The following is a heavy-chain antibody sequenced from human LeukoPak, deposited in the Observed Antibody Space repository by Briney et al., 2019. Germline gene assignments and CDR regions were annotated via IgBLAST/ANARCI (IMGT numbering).Heavy chain of an antibody. D-gene: IGHD3-22*01. CDR3: AKGALDTLRGITMIVVVDDAFDI. V-gene: IGHV3-30*02. CDR2: IRYDGSNK. J-gene: IGHJ3*02. Sequence: GGSLRLSCAASGFTFSSYGMHWVRQAPGKGLEWVAFIRYDGSNKYYADSVKGRFTISRDNSKNTLYLQMNSLRAEDTAVYYCAKGALDTLRGITMIVVVDDAFDIWGQGTMVTVPS. CDR1: GFTFSSYG.